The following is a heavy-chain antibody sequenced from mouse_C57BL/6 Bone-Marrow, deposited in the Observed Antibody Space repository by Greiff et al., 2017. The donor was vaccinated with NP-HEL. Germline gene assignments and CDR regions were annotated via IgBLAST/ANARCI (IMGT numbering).Heavy chain of an antibody. V-gene: IGHV1-52*01. CDR1: GYTFTSYW. CDR2: IDPSDSET. D-gene: IGHD1-1*01. J-gene: IGHJ1*03. Sequence: QVQLQQPGAELVRPGSSVKLSCKASGYTFTSYWMHWVKQRPIQGLEWIGNIDPSDSETHYNQKFKDKATLTVDKSSSTAYMQLSSLTSEDSAVYYCAREDYGSSYVPYWYCDVWGTGTTVTVSS. CDR3: AREDYGSSYVPYWYCDV.